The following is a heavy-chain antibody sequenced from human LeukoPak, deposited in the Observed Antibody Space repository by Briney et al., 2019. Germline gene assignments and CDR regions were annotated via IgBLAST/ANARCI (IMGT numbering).Heavy chain of an antibody. Sequence: SETLSLTCSVSGGSMSNYYWSWIRQPPGKGLEWIGYIYYSGNTHYNPSLKSRVTISVDTSKNQFSLNLYYCARGGPRLYYYYMDVWGKGTTVTISS. V-gene: IGHV4-59*01. CDR1: GGSMSNYY. D-gene: IGHD3-10*01. J-gene: IGHJ6*03. CDR2: IYYSGNT. CDR3: YMDV.